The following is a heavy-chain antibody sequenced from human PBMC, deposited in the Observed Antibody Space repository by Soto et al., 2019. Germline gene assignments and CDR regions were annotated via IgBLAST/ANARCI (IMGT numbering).Heavy chain of an antibody. CDR2: IYPGDSDT. D-gene: IGHD6-13*01. J-gene: IGHJ6*02. CDR3: ATWPYSSSWYYYYYGMDV. V-gene: IGHV5-51*01. CDR1: GYSFTSYC. Sequence: GESLKISCKGSGYSFTSYCIGWVRQMPGKGLEWMGIIYPGDSDTRYSPSFQGQVTISADKSISTAYLQWSSLKASDTAMYYCATWPYSSSWYYYYYGMDVWGQGTTVTVSS.